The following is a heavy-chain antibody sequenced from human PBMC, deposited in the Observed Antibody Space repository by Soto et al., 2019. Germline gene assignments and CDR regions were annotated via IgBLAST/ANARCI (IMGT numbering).Heavy chain of an antibody. J-gene: IGHJ4*02. V-gene: IGHV3-30-3*01. Sequence: GGSRRLSCAASGFSLREDAMHWVRQAPGKGLEWVAVMSYDGSTKYNADSVKGRFTISRDNSKNTLFLQMSSLRPEDTAVYYCASPESGSYWGFDYWGQGT. CDR3: ASPESGSYWGFDY. CDR1: GFSLREDA. D-gene: IGHD1-26*01. CDR2: MSYDGSTK.